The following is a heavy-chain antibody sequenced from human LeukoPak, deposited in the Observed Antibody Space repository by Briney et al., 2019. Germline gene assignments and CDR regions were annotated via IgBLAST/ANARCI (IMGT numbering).Heavy chain of an antibody. CDR1: GFTFSSYA. CDR2: ISYDGSNK. D-gene: IGHD2/OR15-2a*01. CDR3: ARVVIAFDI. J-gene: IGHJ3*02. V-gene: IGHV3-30-3*01. Sequence: GGSLRLSCAASGFTFSSYAMSWVRQAPGKGLEWVAVISYDGSNKYYADSVKGRFTISRDNSKNTLYLQMNSLRAEDTAVYYCARVVIAFDIWGQGTMVTVSS.